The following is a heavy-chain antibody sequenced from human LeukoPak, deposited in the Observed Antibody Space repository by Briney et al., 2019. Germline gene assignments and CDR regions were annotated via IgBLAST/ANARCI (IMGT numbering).Heavy chain of an antibody. CDR3: ARYGTGFDY. CDR2: ISTSSNTI. V-gene: IGHV3-48*04. Sequence: PGGSQRLSCAASGFTFSSYSMNWVRQAPGKGLEWVSYISTSSNTIYYADSVKDRFTISRDNAKNSLYLQMNSLRAEDAAVYYCARYGTGFDYWGQGTLVTVSS. D-gene: IGHD3/OR15-3a*01. J-gene: IGHJ4*02. CDR1: GFTFSSYS.